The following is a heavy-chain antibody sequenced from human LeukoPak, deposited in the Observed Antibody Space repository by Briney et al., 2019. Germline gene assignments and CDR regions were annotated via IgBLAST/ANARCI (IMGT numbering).Heavy chain of an antibody. D-gene: IGHD6-19*01. CDR2: IRYDGSDK. V-gene: IGHV3-30*02. Sequence: PGGSLRLSCAASGFTFSRFGMHWVRQAPGKGLEWEALIRYDGSDKYYADSVRGRFTISRDNSKNTFYLQMDSLRTDDTAVYYCARQYSSEFDYWGQGTLVTVSS. CDR1: GFTFSRFG. CDR3: ARQYSSEFDY. J-gene: IGHJ4*02.